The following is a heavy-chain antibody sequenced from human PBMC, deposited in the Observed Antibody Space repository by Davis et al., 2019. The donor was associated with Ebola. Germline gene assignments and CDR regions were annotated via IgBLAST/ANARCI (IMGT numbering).Heavy chain of an antibody. V-gene: IGHV1-46*01. CDR2: ISPGGGDT. CDR3: ARAARAHTALINFDY. Sequence: AASVTVSCKTSGYTFTMYYINWVRQAPGQGLEWMGIISPGGGDTDYAQKFQGRVTMARDTSTSTVSMELSSLRSEDTAIYYCARAARAHTALINFDYWGQGTLVTVSS. D-gene: IGHD5-18*01. J-gene: IGHJ4*02. CDR1: GYTFTMYY.